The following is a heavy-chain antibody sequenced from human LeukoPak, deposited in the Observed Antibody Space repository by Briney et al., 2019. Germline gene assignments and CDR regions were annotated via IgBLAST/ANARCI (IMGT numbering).Heavy chain of an antibody. CDR1: GGTFSSYA. V-gene: IGHV1-69*04. Sequence: GASVKVSCKASGGTFSSYAISWVRQAPGQGLEWMGRINPILGIANYAQKFQGRVTITADKSTSTAYMELSSLRSEDTAVYYCARDVVVVAATHSRGYYFDYWGQGTLVTVSS. J-gene: IGHJ4*02. CDR2: INPILGIA. D-gene: IGHD2-15*01. CDR3: ARDVVVVAATHSRGYYFDY.